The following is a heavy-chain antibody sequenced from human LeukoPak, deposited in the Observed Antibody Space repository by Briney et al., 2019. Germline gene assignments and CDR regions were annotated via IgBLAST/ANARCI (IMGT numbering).Heavy chain of an antibody. V-gene: IGHV3-20*04. CDR1: GFTFDDYG. CDR3: ARNERNYYYYYMDV. J-gene: IGHJ6*03. D-gene: IGHD1-1*01. Sequence: GGSLRLSCAASGFTFDDYGMSWVRQPPGKGLEWVSGIDWNGDSTGYADSVKGRFTIARGNDKDSLYLQMNSLRAEDTALYYCARNERNYYYYYMDVWGKGTTVTVSS. CDR2: IDWNGDST.